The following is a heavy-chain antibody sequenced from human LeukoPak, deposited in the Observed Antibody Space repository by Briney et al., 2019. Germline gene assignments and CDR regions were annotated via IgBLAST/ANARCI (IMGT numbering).Heavy chain of an antibody. V-gene: IGHV1-2*06. CDR2: INPNSGGT. J-gene: IGHJ4*02. CDR1: GYTFSDYY. D-gene: IGHD1-14*01. CDR3: AIETGDYLDY. Sequence: ASVKVSCKASGYTFSDYYIHWVRQAPGQGLEWMGRINPNSGGTHYAQSFQDRVTMTRDTSISTAYMELSRLRSDDTAVYYCAIETGDYLDYWGQGTLVTVPS.